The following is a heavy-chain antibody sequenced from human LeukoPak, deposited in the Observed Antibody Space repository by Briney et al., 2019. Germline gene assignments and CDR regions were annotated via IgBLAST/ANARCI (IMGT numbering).Heavy chain of an antibody. CDR3: ARGNRELALRGAFDI. V-gene: IGHV4-39*01. J-gene: IGHJ3*02. Sequence: PSETLSLTCTVSGGSISSGGYYWGWIRQPPGKGLEWIGSIYYSGSTYYNPSLKSRVTISVDTSKNQFSLKLSSVTAADTAVYYCARGNRELALRGAFDIWGQGTMVTVSS. CDR1: GGSISSGGYY. D-gene: IGHD1-26*01. CDR2: IYYSGST.